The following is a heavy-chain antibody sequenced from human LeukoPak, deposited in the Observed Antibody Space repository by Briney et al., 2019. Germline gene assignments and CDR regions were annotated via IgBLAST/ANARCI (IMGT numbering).Heavy chain of an antibody. J-gene: IGHJ6*03. D-gene: IGHD3-10*01. CDR1: GFTFSSYS. CDR2: ISSSSSYI. Sequence: GGSLRLSCAASGFTFSSYSMNWVRQAPGKGLEWVSSISSSSSYIYYADSVKGRFTISRDNSKNTLYLQMNSLRAEDTAVYYCARGVAYYGSGSYYPKTYYYYYMDVWGKGTTVTISS. V-gene: IGHV3-21*04. CDR3: ARGVAYYGSGSYYPKTYYYYYMDV.